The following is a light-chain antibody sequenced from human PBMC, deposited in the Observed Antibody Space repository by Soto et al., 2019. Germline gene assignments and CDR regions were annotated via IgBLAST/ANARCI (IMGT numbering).Light chain of an antibody. CDR1: TSNIGAPYD. Sequence: QSVLTQPPSVSGAPGQRVSISCTGSTSNIGAPYDVHWYQHLPGTAPKLLIYGDNNRPSGVPDRFSGSKSGNTASLTISGLQADDEADYFCCSYTASDLWVFGGGTKLTVL. CDR2: GDN. V-gene: IGLV1-40*01. CDR3: CSYTASDLWV. J-gene: IGLJ3*02.